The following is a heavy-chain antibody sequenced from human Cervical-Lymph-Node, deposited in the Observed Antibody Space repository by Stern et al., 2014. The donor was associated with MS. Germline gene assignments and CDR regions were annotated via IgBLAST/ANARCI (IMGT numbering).Heavy chain of an antibody. Sequence: QVQLQESGPGLVKPSETLSLTCTVSGNSVISGSYYWSWIRQPPGKGLEWIGYIYYSGNTKYNSSLKSRVTISIDTSTKHFSLELRSVTAADTAVYYCARRPAVVDYFDYWGQGNLVTVSS. CDR2: IYYSGNT. CDR3: ARRPAVVDYFDY. V-gene: IGHV4-61*03. D-gene: IGHD2-21*01. CDR1: GNSVISGSYY. J-gene: IGHJ4*02.